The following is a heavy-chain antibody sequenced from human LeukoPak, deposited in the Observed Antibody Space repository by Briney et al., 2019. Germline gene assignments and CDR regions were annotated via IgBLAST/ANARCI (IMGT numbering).Heavy chain of an antibody. D-gene: IGHD5-18*01. CDR2: ISDTGGST. CDR3: AKGRIQSYMAPEY. J-gene: IGHJ4*02. CDR1: AFTFGSFG. Sequence: GGSLRLSCAASAFTFGSFGMRWVRQAPGKGLEWASAISDTGGSTFYADSVKGRFTISRDNSKNTLYLQMNSLRAEDTAVYYCAKGRIQSYMAPEYWGQGTLVTVSS. V-gene: IGHV3-23*01.